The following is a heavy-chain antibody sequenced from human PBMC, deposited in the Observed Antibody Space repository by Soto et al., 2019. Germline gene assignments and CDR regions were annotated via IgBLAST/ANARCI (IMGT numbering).Heavy chain of an antibody. CDR1: GGSFSGYF. J-gene: IGHJ4*02. CDR3: ARGPGYCTTTSCRRGYVY. CDR2: ISHSGRT. D-gene: IGHD2-2*01. V-gene: IGHV4-34*02. Sequence: QVQLKQWGAGLLKPSETLSLTCAVYGGSFSGYFWTWIRQSPGKGLQWIGEISHSGRTNYNTSLNARVTISRDTANEQLSLTLTSVTVADTAVYDCARGPGYCTTTSCRRGYVYWGQGTLVTVSS.